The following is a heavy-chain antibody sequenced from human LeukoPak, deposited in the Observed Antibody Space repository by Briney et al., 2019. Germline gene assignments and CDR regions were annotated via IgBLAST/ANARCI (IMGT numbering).Heavy chain of an antibody. J-gene: IGHJ3*01. V-gene: IGHV3-48*03. D-gene: IGHD3-9*01. CDR1: GFTFSRYT. CDR3: ARGWNYAILTGYGYPFDL. Sequence: QSGGSLRLSCTVSGFTFSRYTMNWVRQAPGKGLEWVSYINTGGTNTYYAHAVKGRFTISRDNAKNSLYLQLSSLRADDTAVYYCARGWNYAILTGYGYPFDLWGRGTMVTVSS. CDR2: INTGGTNT.